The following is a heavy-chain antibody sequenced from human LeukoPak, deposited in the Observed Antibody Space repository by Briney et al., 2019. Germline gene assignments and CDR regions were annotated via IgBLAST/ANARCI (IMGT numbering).Heavy chain of an antibody. J-gene: IGHJ4*02. Sequence: SETLSLTCTASGGSISSYYWSWIRQPPGKGLEWIGYIYYSGSTNYNPSLKSRVTISVDTSKNQFSLKLSSVTAADTAVYYCARDGSGLNYFDFWGQGTLVTVSS. CDR3: ARDGSGLNYFDF. CDR1: GGSISSYY. V-gene: IGHV4-59*12. D-gene: IGHD6-19*01. CDR2: IYYSGST.